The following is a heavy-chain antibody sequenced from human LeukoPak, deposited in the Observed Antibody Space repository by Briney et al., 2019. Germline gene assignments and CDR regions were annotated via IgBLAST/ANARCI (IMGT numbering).Heavy chain of an antibody. Sequence: SETLSLTCAVYGGSFSGYYWSWIRQPPGKGLEWIGEINHSGSTNYNPSLKSRVTISVDTSKNQFSLKLSSVTAADTAVYYCARRGGSGRAFDYWGQGALVTVSS. CDR2: INHSGST. CDR3: ARRGGSGRAFDY. D-gene: IGHD1-26*01. J-gene: IGHJ4*02. CDR1: GGSFSGYY. V-gene: IGHV4-34*01.